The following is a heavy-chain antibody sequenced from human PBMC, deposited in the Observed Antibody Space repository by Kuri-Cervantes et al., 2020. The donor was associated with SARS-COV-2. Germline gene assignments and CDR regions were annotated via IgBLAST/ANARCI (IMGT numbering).Heavy chain of an antibody. CDR2: INPNSGGT. CDR1: GYTFTGYY. CDR3: AIARGHNWNYDFDY. J-gene: IGHJ4*02. Sequence: ASVKVSCKASGYTFTGYYMHWVRQAPGQGLEWMGWINPNSGGTNYAQKFQGWVTMTRDTSISTAYMELSSLRSEDTAVYYCAIARGHNWNYDFDYWGQGTLVTVSS. V-gene: IGHV1-2*04. D-gene: IGHD1-7*01.